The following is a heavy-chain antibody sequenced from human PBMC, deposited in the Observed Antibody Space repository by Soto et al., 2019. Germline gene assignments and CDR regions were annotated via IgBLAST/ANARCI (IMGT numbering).Heavy chain of an antibody. D-gene: IGHD2-15*01. V-gene: IGHV1-8*01. CDR2: MNPDSGHA. CDR1: GYTFTNSD. CDR3: ARRPHCSGGICYYGLDN. J-gene: IGHJ4*02. Sequence: ASVKVSCKASGYTFTNSDINWVRQAPGQGPEWMGRMNPDSGHAAYAQKFQGRVTLTTSTSTSTVYMEMRSLGSEDTAVYYCARRPHCSGGICYYGLDNWGQGTLVTVSS.